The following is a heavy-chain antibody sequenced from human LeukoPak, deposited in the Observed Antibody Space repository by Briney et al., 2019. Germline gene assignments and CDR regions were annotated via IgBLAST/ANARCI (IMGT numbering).Heavy chain of an antibody. Sequence: ASVKVSCKASGYTFTSYGISWVRQAPGQGLEWMGWISAYNGNTNYAQKLQGRVTMTTDTSTSTAYMGLRSLRSDDTAVYYCAREGDGRVLLWFGELLRSDYYYYGMDVWGQGTTVTVSS. CDR1: GYTFTSYG. V-gene: IGHV1-18*01. CDR3: AREGDGRVLLWFGELLRSDYYYYGMDV. D-gene: IGHD3-10*01. CDR2: ISAYNGNT. J-gene: IGHJ6*02.